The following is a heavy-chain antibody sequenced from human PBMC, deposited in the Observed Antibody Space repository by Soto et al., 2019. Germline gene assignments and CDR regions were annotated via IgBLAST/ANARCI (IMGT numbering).Heavy chain of an antibody. CDR2: INAGNGNT. J-gene: IGHJ6*02. CDR1: GYTFTSYA. V-gene: IGHV1-3*01. D-gene: IGHD3-22*01. Sequence: ASVKVSCKASGYTFTSYAMHWVRQAPGQRLEWMGWINAGNGNTKYSQTFQGRVTITRDTSASTAYMELSSLRSEDTAVYYCARVMYYYDSSGYLPDGVDVWGQGTTVTVSS. CDR3: ARVMYYYDSSGYLPDGVDV.